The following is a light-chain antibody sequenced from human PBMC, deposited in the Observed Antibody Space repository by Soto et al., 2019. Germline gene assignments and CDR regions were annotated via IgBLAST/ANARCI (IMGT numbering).Light chain of an antibody. V-gene: IGKV3-15*01. Sequence: EIVMTQSPATLSVSPGERATLSCRASQSISSNLAWYQQKPGQAPRLLIYGASTRATGIPARFSGSGSETEFTLTISSLQSEDFAVYYCQQYNNWPRTFGQGTKLEIK. CDR3: QQYNNWPRT. J-gene: IGKJ2*01. CDR2: GAS. CDR1: QSISSN.